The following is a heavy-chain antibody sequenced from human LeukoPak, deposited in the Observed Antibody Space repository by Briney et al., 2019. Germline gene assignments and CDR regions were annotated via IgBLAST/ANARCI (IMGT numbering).Heavy chain of an antibody. CDR1: GGSISSYY. J-gene: IGHJ3*02. CDR2: IYYSGST. V-gene: IGHV4-59*01. D-gene: IGHD6-6*01. Sequence: PSETLSLTCTVSGGSISSYYWSWIRQPPGKGLEWIGYIYYSGSTNYNPSLKSRVTISVDTPKNQFSLKLSSVTAADTAVYYCARADREYSSTRGAFDIWGQGTMVTVSS. CDR3: ARADREYSSTRGAFDI.